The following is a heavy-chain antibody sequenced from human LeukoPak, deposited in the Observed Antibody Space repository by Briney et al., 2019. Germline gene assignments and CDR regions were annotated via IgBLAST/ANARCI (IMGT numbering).Heavy chain of an antibody. V-gene: IGHV4-39*07. D-gene: IGHD6-19*01. J-gene: IGHJ4*02. CDR1: GGSTSSNSYY. Sequence: SETLSLTCTVSGGSTSSNSYYWAWIRQSPGKGLEWIGSIYYSGKVYYNPSLKSRVDISVHTAKNQFSLKLTSATAADTAVYYCARDKSSGWYYFDHWGQGTLITVFS. CDR3: ARDKSSGWYYFDH. CDR2: IYYSGKV.